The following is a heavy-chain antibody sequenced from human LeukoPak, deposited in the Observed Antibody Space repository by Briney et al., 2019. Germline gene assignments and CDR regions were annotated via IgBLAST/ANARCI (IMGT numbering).Heavy chain of an antibody. V-gene: IGHV1-69*05. CDR1: GGTFSSYA. Sequence: ASVKVSCKASGGTFSSYAISWVRQAPGQGLEWMGGIIPIFGTANYAQKFQGRVTMTRDTSTSTVYMELSSLRSEDTAVYYCARDNYNILTGYVRYAFDIWGQGTMVTVSS. CDR2: IIPIFGTA. J-gene: IGHJ3*02. CDR3: ARDNYNILTGYVRYAFDI. D-gene: IGHD3-9*01.